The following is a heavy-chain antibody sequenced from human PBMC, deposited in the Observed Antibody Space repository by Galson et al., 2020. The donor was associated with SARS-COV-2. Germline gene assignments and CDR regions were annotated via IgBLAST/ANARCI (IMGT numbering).Heavy chain of an antibody. Sequence: TGGSLRLSCAASGFPFSAYGMHWVRQAPGKGLEWVAVIWYDGSNKYYADSVKGRFTISRDNSKDTLYLQMNSLRAEDTAVYYCARGYGPASSSFDYWGQGTLVTVSS. V-gene: IGHV3-33*01. J-gene: IGHJ4*02. CDR3: ARGYGPASSSFDY. D-gene: IGHD4-17*01. CDR2: IWYDGSNK. CDR1: GFPFSAYG.